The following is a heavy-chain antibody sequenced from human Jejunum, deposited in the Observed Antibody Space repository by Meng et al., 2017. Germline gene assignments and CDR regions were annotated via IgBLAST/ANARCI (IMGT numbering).Heavy chain of an antibody. CDR3: ARGFWKSGFDS. D-gene: IGHD3-3*01. CDR2: TYYTSKWNN. J-gene: IGHJ5*02. Sequence: GHLQQFGPGLVKPSQTLSLTCARSGATGPGSNTAWNWIRQSPSRGLEWLGRTYYTSKWNNDYAVSVRSRITINADTSKSQSSLHLNSVTPEDTAVYYCARGFWKSGFDSWGQGTLVTVSS. V-gene: IGHV6-1*01. CDR1: GATGPGSNTA.